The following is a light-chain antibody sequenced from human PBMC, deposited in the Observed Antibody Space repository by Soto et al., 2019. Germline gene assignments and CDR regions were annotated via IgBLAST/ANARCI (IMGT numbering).Light chain of an antibody. CDR3: SSYTNSNTRV. J-gene: IGLJ3*02. CDR1: SSDVGGYNF. V-gene: IGLV2-14*01. Sequence: QSALTQPASVSGSPGQSITISCTGTSSDVGGYNFVSWYQQHQGKAPKLMIYEVSNRPSGVSNRFSGSKSGNTASLTISGLQTEDEADYYCSSYTNSNTRVFCGGTKLTVL. CDR2: EVS.